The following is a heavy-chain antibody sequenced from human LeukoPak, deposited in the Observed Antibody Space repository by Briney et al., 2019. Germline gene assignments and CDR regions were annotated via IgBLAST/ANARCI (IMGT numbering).Heavy chain of an antibody. CDR1: GCSISRSSDY. Sequence: SETPSDSRTDSGCSISRSSDYWVWIRQPPGKGLEWIGSIYYSGSTYYNPSLKSRVTISVDTSKKQFSLKLSSVTAADTAVYYCARLGVPQEKWEAPDFWGQGTMVTVSS. CDR2: IYYSGST. D-gene: IGHD1-26*01. V-gene: IGHV4-39*01. J-gene: IGHJ3*01. CDR3: ARLGVPQEKWEAPDF.